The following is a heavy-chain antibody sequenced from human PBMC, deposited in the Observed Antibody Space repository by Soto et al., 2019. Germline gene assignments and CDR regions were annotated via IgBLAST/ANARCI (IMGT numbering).Heavy chain of an antibody. V-gene: IGHV3-15*07. CDR2: IKTKTDGGTT. D-gene: IGHD1-1*01. J-gene: IGHJ4*02. CDR3: TTDLNAHSTTH. CDR1: GFTFSNAW. Sequence: GGSLRLSCAASGFTFSNAWMNWVRQAPGKGLEWVGRIKTKTDGGTTDYAAPVKGRITFSRDDSKNTLYLQMNSLLSEDTAVYYCTTDLNAHSTTHWGQGALVTVSS.